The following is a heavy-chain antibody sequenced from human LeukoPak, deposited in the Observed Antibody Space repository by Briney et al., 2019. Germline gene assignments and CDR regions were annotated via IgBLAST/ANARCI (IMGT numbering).Heavy chain of an antibody. Sequence: SETLSLTCTVSGGSTSSSSYYWGWIRQPPGKGLEWIGSVYYSGSTYYNPSLKSRVTISVDSSKNQFSLKLSSVTAADTAVYYCARYSSSWYVGNFDYWGQGTLVTVSS. CDR2: VYYSGST. J-gene: IGHJ4*02. D-gene: IGHD6-13*01. CDR3: ARYSSSWYVGNFDY. V-gene: IGHV4-39*01. CDR1: GGSTSSSSYY.